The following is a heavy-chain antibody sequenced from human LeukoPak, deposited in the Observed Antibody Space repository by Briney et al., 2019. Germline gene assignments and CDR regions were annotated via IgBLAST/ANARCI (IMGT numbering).Heavy chain of an antibody. CDR3: ARHHRWFGGFYYDY. V-gene: IGHV4-59*08. J-gene: IGHJ4*02. CDR1: GGSISSYY. D-gene: IGHD3-10*01. Sequence: PSENLSLTCTVSGGSISSYYWSWIRQPPGKGLEWIGYIYYSGSTNYNPSLKSRVTISVDTSKNQFSLKLSSVTAADTAVYYCARHHRWFGGFYYDYWGQGTLDTVSS. CDR2: IYYSGST.